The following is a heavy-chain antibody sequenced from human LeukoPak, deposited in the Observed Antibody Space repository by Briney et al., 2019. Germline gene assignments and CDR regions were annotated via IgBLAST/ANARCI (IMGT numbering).Heavy chain of an antibody. J-gene: IGHJ4*02. Sequence: ASVKVSCKASGGTFISYAISWVRQAPVQGLEWMGGIIPIFGTANYAQKFQGRVTITADEYTSTAYMELSSLRSEDTAVYYCAGLDSIAARTLCGNGCYFDYWGQGTLLTVSS. CDR1: GGTFISYA. V-gene: IGHV1-69*13. CDR2: IIPIFGTA. CDR3: AGLDSIAARTLCGNGCYFDY. D-gene: IGHD6-6*01.